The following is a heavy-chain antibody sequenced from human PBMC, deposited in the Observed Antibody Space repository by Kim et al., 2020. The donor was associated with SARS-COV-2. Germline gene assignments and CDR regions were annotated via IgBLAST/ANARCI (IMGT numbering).Heavy chain of an antibody. CDR1: GFTFDDYG. J-gene: IGHJ5*02. CDR3: ARGSSGWIDNWFDP. D-gene: IGHD6-19*01. Sequence: WGSLRLSCAASGFTFDDYGMSWVRQAPGKGLEWVSGINWNGGSTGYADSVKGRFTISRDNAKNSLYLQMNSLRAEDTALYHCARGSSGWIDNWFDPWGQGTLVTVSS. V-gene: IGHV3-20*01. CDR2: INWNGGST.